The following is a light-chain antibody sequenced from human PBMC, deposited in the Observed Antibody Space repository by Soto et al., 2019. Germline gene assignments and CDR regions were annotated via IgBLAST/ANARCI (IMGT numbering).Light chain of an antibody. J-gene: IGKJ5*01. CDR2: DVS. Sequence: AIQLTQSPSSLSASVGDRVTITCRASQGIGSSTFAWYQQKAGKAPTLLIYDVSNLQRGVPTRFSGSGSGTDFSLTISSLQPEDFATYYCQQFDTYPLTFGQGTRLDNK. V-gene: IGKV1-13*02. CDR1: QGIGSST. CDR3: QQFDTYPLT.